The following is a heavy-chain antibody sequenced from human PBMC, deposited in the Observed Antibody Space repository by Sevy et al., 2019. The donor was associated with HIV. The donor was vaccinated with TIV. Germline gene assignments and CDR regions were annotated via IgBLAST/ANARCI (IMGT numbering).Heavy chain of an antibody. CDR1: GFTFSSYA. CDR3: ARDPLYYSHRDSYHLKYYFDY. CDR2: ISGSGGST. V-gene: IGHV3-23*01. D-gene: IGHD3-10*01. J-gene: IGHJ4*02. Sequence: GGSLRLSCAASGFTFSSYAMSWVRQAPGKGLEWVSAISGSGGSTYYADSVKGRFTISRDNSKNTLYLQMNSLRGDDSAVYFCARDPLYYSHRDSYHLKYYFDYWGQGTQVTVSS.